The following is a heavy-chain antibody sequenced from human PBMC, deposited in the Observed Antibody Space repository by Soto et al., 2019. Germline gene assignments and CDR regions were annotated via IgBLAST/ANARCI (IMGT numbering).Heavy chain of an antibody. CDR3: AKGGLGYCSSTSCLFHFDY. CDR1: GFTFSNYI. CDR2: ISGSADST. D-gene: IGHD2-2*01. J-gene: IGHJ4*02. V-gene: IGHV3-23*01. Sequence: GGSLRLSCGASGFTFSNYIMSWVRQAPGKGLEWVSTISGSADSTYYADSVKGRFTISRDNSKNTVYLQMNSLRAEDTAVYYCAKGGLGYCSSTSCLFHFDYWGQGTLVTVSS.